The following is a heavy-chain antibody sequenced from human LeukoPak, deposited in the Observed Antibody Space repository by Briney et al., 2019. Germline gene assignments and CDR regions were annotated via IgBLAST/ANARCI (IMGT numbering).Heavy chain of an antibody. D-gene: IGHD3-22*01. CDR3: ARTSLTMIAFDI. V-gene: IGHV4-34*01. CDR2: INHSGST. Sequence: PSETLSLTCAVYGGSFSGYYWSWIRQPPGKGLEWIGEINHSGSTYYNPSLKSRVTISVDTSKNQFSLKLSSVTAADTAVYYCARTSLTMIAFDIWGQGTMVTVSS. J-gene: IGHJ3*02. CDR1: GGSFSGYY.